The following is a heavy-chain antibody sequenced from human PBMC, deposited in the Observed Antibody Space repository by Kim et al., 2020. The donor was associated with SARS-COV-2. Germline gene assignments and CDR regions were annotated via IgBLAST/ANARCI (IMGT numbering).Heavy chain of an antibody. J-gene: IGHJ5*02. CDR2: INSDGSST. D-gene: IGHD6-13*01. CDR1: GFTFSSYW. V-gene: IGHV3-74*01. Sequence: GGSLRLSCAASGFTFSSYWMHWVRQAPGKGLVWVSRINSDGSSTSYADSVKGLFTISRDNAKNTLYLQMNSLRAEDTAVYYCARDYTGIAGNWFDPWGQGTLVTVSS. CDR3: ARDYTGIAGNWFDP.